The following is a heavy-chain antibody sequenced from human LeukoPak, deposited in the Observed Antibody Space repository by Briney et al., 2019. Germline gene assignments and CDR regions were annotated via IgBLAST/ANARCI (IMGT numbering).Heavy chain of an antibody. CDR3: ARDTNYPPHAFDI. Sequence: SETLSLTCTVSGGSISSYYWSWIRQPPGKGLEWIGYIYYSGSTNYNPSLKSRVTISVDTSKNQFSLKLSSVTAADAAVYYCARDTNYPPHAFDIWGQGTMVTVSP. V-gene: IGHV4-59*01. CDR1: GGSISSYY. J-gene: IGHJ3*02. CDR2: IYYSGST. D-gene: IGHD3-10*01.